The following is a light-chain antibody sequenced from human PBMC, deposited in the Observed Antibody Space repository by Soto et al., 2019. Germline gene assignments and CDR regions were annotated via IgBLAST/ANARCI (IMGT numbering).Light chain of an antibody. J-gene: IGLJ2*01. CDR3: AAWNDSLNGPL. Sequence: QSVLTQPPSASGTPGQRGTISCSGSSSNIGSNSVYWYQQLPGTAPKLLIYINNQRPSGVPDRFSGSKSGTSASLAISGLQSADEGDYYCAAWNDSLNGPLFGGGTKVTVL. V-gene: IGLV1-44*01. CDR2: INN. CDR1: SSNIGSNS.